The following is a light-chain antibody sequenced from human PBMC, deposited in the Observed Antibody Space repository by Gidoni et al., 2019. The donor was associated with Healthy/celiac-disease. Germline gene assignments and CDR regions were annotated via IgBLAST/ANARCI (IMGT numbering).Light chain of an antibody. CDR2: GNS. CDR1: NSNIGAGYD. J-gene: IGLJ3*02. Sequence: QSVLTQPPSVSGAPGQRVTISCTGSNSNIGAGYDVPWYQQLPGTAPKLLIYGNSNRPSGVPDRFSGSKSGTSASLAITGLQAEDEADYYCQSYDSSLSGSRVFGGGTKLTVL. CDR3: QSYDSSLSGSRV. V-gene: IGLV1-40*01.